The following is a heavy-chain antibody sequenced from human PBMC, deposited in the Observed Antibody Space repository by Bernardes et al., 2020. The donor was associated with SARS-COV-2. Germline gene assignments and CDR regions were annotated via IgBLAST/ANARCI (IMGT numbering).Heavy chain of an antibody. J-gene: IGHJ4*02. CDR2: MNPNTGGP. CDR3: ARRGDDHGSGTQHVAGY. V-gene: IGHV1-8*01. Sequence: ASMKVSCKASGYTFISYDINWVRQATGQGLEWMGWMNPNTGGPGYAPKFQGRVTMTRNTSINTAYMELSSLRSEDTAVYYCARRGDDHGSGTQHVAGYWGQGTLVTVSS. CDR1: GYTFISYD. D-gene: IGHD3-10*01.